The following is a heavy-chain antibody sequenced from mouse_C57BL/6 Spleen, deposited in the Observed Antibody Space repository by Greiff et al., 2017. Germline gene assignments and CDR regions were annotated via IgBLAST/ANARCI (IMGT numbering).Heavy chain of an antibody. CDR3: ARKAYGSSLGFAY. J-gene: IGHJ3*01. CDR1: GYTFTSYW. D-gene: IGHD1-1*01. CDR2: IDPSDSYT. Sequence: VQLQQPGAELVRPGTSVKLSCKASGYTFTSYWMHWVKQRPGQGLEWIGVIDPSDSYTNYNQKFKGKATLTVDTSSSTAYMQLSSLTSEDSAVYYCARKAYGSSLGFAYWGQGTLVTVSA. V-gene: IGHV1-59*01.